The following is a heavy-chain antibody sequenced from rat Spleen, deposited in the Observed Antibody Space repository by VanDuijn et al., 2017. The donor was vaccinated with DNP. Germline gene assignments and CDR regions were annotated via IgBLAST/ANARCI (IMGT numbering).Heavy chain of an antibody. Sequence: EVQLVDSGGGLVQPGRSLKLSCAASGFTFSDYGMHWIRQAPTKGPEWVTSIYEGSKSYYGDSVKGRFTISRDDAKSTLYLQMNSLRSEDTATYFCTRLLSGSFDYWGQGVMVSVPS. CDR1: GFTFSDYG. CDR3: TRLLSGSFDY. V-gene: IGHV5-22*01. J-gene: IGHJ2*01. D-gene: IGHD5-1*01. CDR2: IYEGSKS.